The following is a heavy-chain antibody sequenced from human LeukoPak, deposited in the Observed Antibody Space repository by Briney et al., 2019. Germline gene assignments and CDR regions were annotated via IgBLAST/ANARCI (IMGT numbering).Heavy chain of an antibody. CDR2: ISGSGGST. D-gene: IGHD3-16*02. Sequence: SGGSLRLSCAASGFTFSSYAMSWVRQAPGKGLEWVSAISGSGGSTYYADSVKGRFTIPRDNSKNTLYLQMNSLRAEDTAVYYCAARRSDYVWGSYRYAFDYWGQGTLVTVSS. J-gene: IGHJ4*02. CDR1: GFTFSSYA. V-gene: IGHV3-23*01. CDR3: AARRSDYVWGSYRYAFDY.